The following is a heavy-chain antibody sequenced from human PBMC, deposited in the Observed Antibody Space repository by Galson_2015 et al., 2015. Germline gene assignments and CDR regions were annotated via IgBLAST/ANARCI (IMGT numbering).Heavy chain of an antibody. Sequence: SLRLSCAVSGFTFSNYWMHWVRQVPGKGLVWVSRISSDRTTTRYADSVKGRFTISRDNAKNTLYLQMNRLRAEDTAVYFCAANLFDHWGQGTLVTVSS. CDR3: AANLFDH. CDR2: ISSDRTTT. CDR1: GFTFSNYW. V-gene: IGHV3-74*01. J-gene: IGHJ4*02. D-gene: IGHD2-8*01.